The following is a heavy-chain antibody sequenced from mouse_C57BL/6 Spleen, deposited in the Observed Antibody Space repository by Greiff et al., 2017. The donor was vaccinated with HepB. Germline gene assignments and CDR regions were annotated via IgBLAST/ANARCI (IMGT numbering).Heavy chain of an antibody. J-gene: IGHJ4*01. Sequence: QVQLKQPGAELVKPGASVKLSCKASGYTFTSYWMHWVKQRPGRGLEWIGRIDPNSGGTKYNEKFKSKATLTVDKPSSTAYMQLSSLTSEDSAVYYCGRGDLTLSYAMDYWGQGTSVTVSS. CDR3: GRGDLTLSYAMDY. CDR2: IDPNSGGT. CDR1: GYTFTSYW. V-gene: IGHV1-72*01.